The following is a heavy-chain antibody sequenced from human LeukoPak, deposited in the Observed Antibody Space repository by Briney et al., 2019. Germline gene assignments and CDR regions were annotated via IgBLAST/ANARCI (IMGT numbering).Heavy chain of an antibody. CDR1: GYTFTGYY. CDR2: INPNSGGI. CDR3: ARGAPGVIASMDV. V-gene: IGHV1-2*02. Sequence: ASVKVSCKASGYTFTGYYMHWVRQAPGQGLEWMGWINPNSGGINYAQKFQGRVTMTRDTSISTAYMELSRLRSDDTAVYYCARGAPGVIASMDVWGKGTTVTVSS. D-gene: IGHD2/OR15-2a*01. J-gene: IGHJ6*03.